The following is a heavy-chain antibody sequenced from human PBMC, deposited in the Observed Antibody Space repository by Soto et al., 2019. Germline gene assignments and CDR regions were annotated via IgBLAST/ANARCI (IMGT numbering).Heavy chain of an antibody. D-gene: IGHD3-10*01. J-gene: IGHJ6*01. Sequence: GESLKISCKFSGYSFTSYWIILVLQMPGKGLDCMGRIDPSDSYTNYSPSFQGHVTISADKSISTAYLQWSSLKASDTDMYYCARNRSGGVINMVRGAGYGMEVWGQGTTVTV. V-gene: IGHV5-10-1*01. CDR3: ARNRSGGVINMVRGAGYGMEV. CDR1: GYSFTSYW. CDR2: IDPSDSYT.